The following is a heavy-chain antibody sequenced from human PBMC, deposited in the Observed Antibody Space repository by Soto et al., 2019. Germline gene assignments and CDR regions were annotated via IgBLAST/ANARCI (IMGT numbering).Heavy chain of an antibody. CDR3: ATGLYSGSYYDAFDI. CDR1: GYTFTSYY. Sequence: ASVKVFCKASGYTFTSYYMHWVRQAPGQGLEWMGIINPSGGSTIYAQKFQGRVTMTEDTSTDTAYMELSSLRSEDTAVYYCATGLYSGSYYDAFDIWGQGTMVTVSS. D-gene: IGHD1-26*01. V-gene: IGHV1-46*01. CDR2: INPSGGST. J-gene: IGHJ3*02.